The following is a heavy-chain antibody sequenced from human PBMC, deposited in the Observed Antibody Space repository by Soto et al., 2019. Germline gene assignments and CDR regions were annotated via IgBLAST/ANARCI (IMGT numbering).Heavy chain of an antibody. CDR3: ARAGTYYYDSSGYPGFDP. CDR2: IYYSGST. V-gene: IGHV4-59*01. CDR1: GGSISSYY. D-gene: IGHD3-22*01. J-gene: IGHJ5*02. Sequence: SETLSLTCTVSGGSISSYYWSWIRQPPGKGLEWVGYIYYSGSTNYNPSLKSRVTISVDTSKNQFSLKLSSVTAADTAVYYCARAGTYYYDSSGYPGFDPWGQGTLVTVSS.